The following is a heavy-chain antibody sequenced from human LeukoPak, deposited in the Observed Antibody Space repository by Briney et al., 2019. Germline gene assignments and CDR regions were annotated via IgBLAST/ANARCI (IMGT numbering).Heavy chain of an antibody. V-gene: IGHV4-34*01. J-gene: IGHJ5*02. CDR2: INHSGST. D-gene: IGHD3-10*01. CDR3: ARELGGVFHRAGFDR. CDR1: GGSFSHYY. Sequence: PSETLSLPCAVYGGSFSHYYWRWLRHPPGKGLEWIGEINHSGSTNYNPSLKSRVTIAVDTSKNQFSRNRRSVTAADTAVYYCARELGGVFHRAGFDRWGQGTLVTVSS.